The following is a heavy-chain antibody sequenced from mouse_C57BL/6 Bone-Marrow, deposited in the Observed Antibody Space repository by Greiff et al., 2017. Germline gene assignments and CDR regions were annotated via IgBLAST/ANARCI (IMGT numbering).Heavy chain of an antibody. V-gene: IGHV1-69*01. CDR3: ASYYYVAY. Sequence: QVQLQQPGAELVMPGASVKLSCKASGYTFTSYWMHWVKQRPGQGLEWIGEIDPSDSYTNYNQKFKGKSTLTVAKSSNTAYMQLSSLTSEDSAVYYSASYYYVAYWGQGTLVTVSA. D-gene: IGHD2-4*01. CDR1: GYTFTSYW. CDR2: IDPSDSYT. J-gene: IGHJ3*01.